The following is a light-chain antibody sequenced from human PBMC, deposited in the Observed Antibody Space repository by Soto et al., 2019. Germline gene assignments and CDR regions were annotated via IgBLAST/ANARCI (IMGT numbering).Light chain of an antibody. CDR2: EVT. CDR3: ISFTSRSTLI. CDR1: ISDIGGYDH. V-gene: IGLV2-14*01. J-gene: IGLJ2*01. Sequence: QSALTQPASVSGSPGQSITISCTGTISDIGGYDHVSWYQQHPGKAPKPLIYEVTYRPSGVSSRFSASKSGNTASLPISGLQDEDEADYYCISFTSRSTLIFGGGTKLTVL.